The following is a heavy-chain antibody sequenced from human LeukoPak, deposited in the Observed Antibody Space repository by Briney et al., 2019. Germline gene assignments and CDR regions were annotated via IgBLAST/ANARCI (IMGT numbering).Heavy chain of an antibody. V-gene: IGHV3-11*01. Sequence: GGSLRLSCAASGFTFSDYYMSWIRQAPGKGLEWVSYISSSGSTIYYADSVKGRFTISRDNAKNSRYLQMNSLRAEDTAVYYCARDLSPHHSSSWPYFDYWGQGTLVTVSS. CDR3: ARDLSPHHSSSWPYFDY. D-gene: IGHD6-13*01. CDR1: GFTFSDYY. CDR2: ISSSGSTI. J-gene: IGHJ4*02.